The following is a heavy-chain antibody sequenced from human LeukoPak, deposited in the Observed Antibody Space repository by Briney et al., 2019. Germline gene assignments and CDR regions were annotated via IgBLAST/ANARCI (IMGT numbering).Heavy chain of an antibody. V-gene: IGHV1-2*02. CDR3: ASGTYYYGSGSSGPSDI. CDR2: INPNSGGT. D-gene: IGHD3-10*01. CDR1: RYTFTHYY. J-gene: IGHJ3*02. Sequence: ASVTVSYEASRYTFTHYYMLWVRQAPGQGGDWMGWINPNSGGTNYPQTLQGRVHNTRDTSISTAYMELSRLTSDDTAVYYCASGTYYYGSGSSGPSDIWGQGTMVTVSS.